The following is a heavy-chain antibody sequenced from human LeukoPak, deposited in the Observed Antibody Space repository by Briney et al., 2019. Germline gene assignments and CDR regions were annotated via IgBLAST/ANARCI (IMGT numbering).Heavy chain of an antibody. CDR1: GGSISGYY. J-gene: IGHJ6*02. D-gene: IGHD3-22*01. CDR3: ARLRSGSSGYYSMDV. CDR2: IYYSGSS. V-gene: IGHV4-59*08. Sequence: PSETLSLTCTVSGGSISGYYWSWIRQPPGKGLEWLGYIYYSGSSNYNPSLKGRVTISVDTSKKKFSLKMSAVTAAETAVYHFARLRSGSSGYYSMDVWGQGTTVTVSS.